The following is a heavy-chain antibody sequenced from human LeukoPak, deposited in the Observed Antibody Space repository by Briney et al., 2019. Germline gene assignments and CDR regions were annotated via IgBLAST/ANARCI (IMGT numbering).Heavy chain of an antibody. CDR1: GYSFTSYW. V-gene: IGHV5-51*01. D-gene: IGHD3-10*01. J-gene: IGHJ3*02. CDR2: IYPGDSDT. Sequence: GESLKISCKGSGYSFTSYWIGWVRQMPGKGLEWMGIIYPGDSDTRYSPSFQGQVTISADKSISTAYLQWSSLKASDTAMYYCARRDITMVRGVINNAFDIWGQGTMVIVSS. CDR3: ARRDITMVRGVINNAFDI.